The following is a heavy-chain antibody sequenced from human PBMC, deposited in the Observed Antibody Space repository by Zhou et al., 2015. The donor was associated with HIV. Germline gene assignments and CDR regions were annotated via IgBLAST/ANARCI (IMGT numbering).Heavy chain of an antibody. V-gene: IGHV1-2*02. D-gene: IGHD1-14*01. CDR1: VSGFQDSY. Sequence: QVRLVQSGAEVRKPGASVKVSCKASVSGFQDSYMHWVRQAPGQGLEWMGWISVDMGTTKYAQQFQGRVSLTRDTSVNTVYMDLRSLRSDDTAVYYCARVEGRPGRPGNMDYWGQGSLVTVTS. CDR3: ARVEGRPGRPGNMDY. CDR2: ISVDMGTT. J-gene: IGHJ4*02.